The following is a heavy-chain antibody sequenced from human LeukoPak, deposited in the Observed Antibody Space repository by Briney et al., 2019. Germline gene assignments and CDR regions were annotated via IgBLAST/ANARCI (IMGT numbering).Heavy chain of an antibody. D-gene: IGHD4-17*01. CDR2: IYHSGST. CDR1: GYSISSGYY. J-gene: IGHJ6*04. CDR3: ARDLLYDHGDYKYYYGMDV. Sequence: SETLSLTCAVSGYSISSGYYWGWIRQPPGKGLEWIGSIYHSGSTYYNPSLKSRVTISVDTSKNQFSLKLSSVTAADTAVYYCARDLLYDHGDYKYYYGMDVWGKGTTVTVSS. V-gene: IGHV4-38-2*02.